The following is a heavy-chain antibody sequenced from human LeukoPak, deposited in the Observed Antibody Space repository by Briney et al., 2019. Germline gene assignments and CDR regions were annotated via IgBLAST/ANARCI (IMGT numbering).Heavy chain of an antibody. J-gene: IGHJ4*02. CDR2: IHTNTGNP. Sequence: ASVKVSCKASGYTFTGYYMHWVRQAPGQGLEWMGWIHTNTGNPTYAQGFTGRFVFSLDTSVSTAYLQISSLKAEDTAVYYCARDPSLLRPPGRQPLLSFDYWGQGTLVTVSS. CDR3: ARDPSLLRPPGRQPLLSFDY. CDR1: GYTFTGYY. V-gene: IGHV7-4-1*02. D-gene: IGHD2/OR15-2a*01.